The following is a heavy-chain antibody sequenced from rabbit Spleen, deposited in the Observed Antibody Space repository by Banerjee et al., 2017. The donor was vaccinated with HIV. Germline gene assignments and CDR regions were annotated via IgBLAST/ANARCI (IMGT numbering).Heavy chain of an antibody. V-gene: IGHV1S40*01. CDR2: IYPGSSAST. Sequence: QSLEESGGDLVKPGASLTLTCTASGFSFSSDYYMCWVRQAPGKGLECGACIYPGSSASTYYANWAKGRLTISKASSTTVTLQMTSLTVADTATYFCARGLADYSYNLWGPGTLVTVS. J-gene: IGHJ4*01. D-gene: IGHD2-1*01. CDR3: ARGLADYSYNL. CDR1: GFSFSSDYY.